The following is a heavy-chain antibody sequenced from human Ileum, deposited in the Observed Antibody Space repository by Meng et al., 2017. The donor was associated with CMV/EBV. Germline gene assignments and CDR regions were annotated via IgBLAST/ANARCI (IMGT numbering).Heavy chain of an antibody. J-gene: IGHJ4*02. D-gene: IGHD3-16*01. Sequence: GRSLRLSCAASGFTFSSYAMHWVRPAPGKGLEWVAVISYDGSNKYYADSVKGRFTISRDNSKNTLYLQMNSLRAEDTAVYYCARERAGTFTYFDYWGQGTLVTVSS. V-gene: IGHV3-30-3*01. CDR2: ISYDGSNK. CDR3: ARERAGTFTYFDY. CDR1: GFTFSSYA.